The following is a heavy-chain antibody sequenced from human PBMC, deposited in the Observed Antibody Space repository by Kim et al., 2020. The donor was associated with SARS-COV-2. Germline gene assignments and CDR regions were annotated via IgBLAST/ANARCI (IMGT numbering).Heavy chain of an antibody. V-gene: IGHV3-30*04. CDR3: ARTATPMVFYIDY. CDR1: GFTFSNYA. J-gene: IGHJ4*02. CDR2: ISYDGSNE. D-gene: IGHD5-18*01. Sequence: GGSLRLSCAASGFTFSNYAMHWVRQTPGKGLEWVAVISYDGSNEYYADSVKGRFTISRDNSKNTLYLRVNSLTAEDTAVYFCARTATPMVFYIDYWGQGT.